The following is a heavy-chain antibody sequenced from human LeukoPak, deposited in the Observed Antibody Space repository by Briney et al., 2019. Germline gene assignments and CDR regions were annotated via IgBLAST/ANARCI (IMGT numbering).Heavy chain of an antibody. V-gene: IGHV1-18*01. J-gene: IGHJ4*02. CDR2: ISTYNGKT. CDR1: GYTFTSYG. D-gene: IGHD6-19*01. Sequence: ASVKVSCKSSGYTFTSYGISWVGQAPGQGGEGMGWISTYNGKTKYVQNLQRRVIMTTDTSKSTAYMELRSLRSDDTAVYYCARDTYNSGWCSDYWGQGTLVTVSS. CDR3: ARDTYNSGWCSDY.